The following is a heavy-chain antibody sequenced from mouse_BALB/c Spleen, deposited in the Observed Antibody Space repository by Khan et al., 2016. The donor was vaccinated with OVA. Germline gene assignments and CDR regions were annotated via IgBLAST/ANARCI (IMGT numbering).Heavy chain of an antibody. Sequence: EVELVESGGGLVQPGGSRKLSCAASGFTFSDYGMAWVRQAPGKGPEWVAFISNLAYSIYYADTVTGRFTISRENAKNTLYLAMSSLRSEDTAMYYCARSGAMDYWGQGTSVTVSS. V-gene: IGHV5-15*02. CDR1: GFTFSDYG. J-gene: IGHJ4*01. CDR3: ARSGAMDY. CDR2: ISNLAYSI.